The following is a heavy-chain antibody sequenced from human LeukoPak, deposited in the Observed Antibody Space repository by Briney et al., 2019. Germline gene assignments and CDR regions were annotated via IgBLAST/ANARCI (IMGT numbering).Heavy chain of an antibody. D-gene: IGHD5-18*01. V-gene: IGHV3-30*02. J-gene: IGHJ4*02. CDR1: GFAFSNYA. Sequence: PGGSLRLSCAASGFAFSNYAMSWVRQAPGKGLEWVAVIWYDGSNKYYADSVKGRFTISRDNSKNTLYLQMNSLRAEDTAVYYCAKEYSSHFDYWGQGTLVTVSS. CDR3: AKEYSSHFDY. CDR2: IWYDGSNK.